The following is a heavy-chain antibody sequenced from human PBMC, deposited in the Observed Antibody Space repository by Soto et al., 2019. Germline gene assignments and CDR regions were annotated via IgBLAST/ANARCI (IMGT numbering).Heavy chain of an antibody. CDR3: ARGGGAIAAAKVYYYYYYGMDV. CDR2: IWYDGSNK. J-gene: IGHJ6*02. D-gene: IGHD6-13*01. CDR1: GFTFSSYG. Sequence: GGSLRLSCAASGFTFSSYGMHWVRQAPGKGLEWVAVIWYDGSNKYYADSVKGRFTISRDNSKNTLYLQMNSLRAEDTAVYYCARGGGAIAAAKVYYYYYYGMDVWGQGTTVTVSS. V-gene: IGHV3-33*01.